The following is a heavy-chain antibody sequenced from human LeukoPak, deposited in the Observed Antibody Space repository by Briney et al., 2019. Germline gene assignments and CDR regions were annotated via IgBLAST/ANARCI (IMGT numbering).Heavy chain of an antibody. V-gene: IGHV4-34*01. CDR2: INHSGST. D-gene: IGHD1-26*01. CDR3: ARRSGWWVGAPRKYYYYHMDV. J-gene: IGHJ6*03. Sequence: SETLSLTCAVYGGSFSGYYWSWIRQPPGKGLEWIGEINHSGSTNYNPSLKSRVTISVDTSKNQFSLKLSSVTAADTAVYYCARRSGWWVGAPRKYYYYHMDVWGKGTTVTISS. CDR1: GGSFSGYY.